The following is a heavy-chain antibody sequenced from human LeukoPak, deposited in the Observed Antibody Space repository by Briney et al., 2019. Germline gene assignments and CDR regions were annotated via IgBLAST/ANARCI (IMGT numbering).Heavy chain of an antibody. CDR1: GGSFSGYY. CDR3: ARGGLVVVAARDAFDI. CDR2: INHSGST. V-gene: IGHV4-34*01. J-gene: IGHJ3*02. D-gene: IGHD2-15*01. Sequence: PSETLSLTCAVYGGSFSGYYWSWIRQPPGKGLEWIGEINHSGSTNYNPSLKSRVTISVDTSKNQFSLKLSSVTAADTAVHYCARGGLVVVAARDAFDIWGQGTMVTVSS.